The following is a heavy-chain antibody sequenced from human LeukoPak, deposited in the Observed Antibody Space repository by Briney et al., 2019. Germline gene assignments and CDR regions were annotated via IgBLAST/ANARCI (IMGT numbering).Heavy chain of an antibody. J-gene: IGHJ4*02. CDR1: NYTLTSYG. CDR3: ARFGYSSSPDY. CDR2: ISAYNGNT. D-gene: IGHD6-13*01. V-gene: IGHV1-18*01. Sequence: ASVKVSYKASNYTLTSYGFTWVRQAPGQGLEWMGWISAYNGNTNYAQKLQGRVTMTTDTSTSTAYMELRSLRSDDTAVYYCARFGYSSSPDYWGQGTLVTVSS.